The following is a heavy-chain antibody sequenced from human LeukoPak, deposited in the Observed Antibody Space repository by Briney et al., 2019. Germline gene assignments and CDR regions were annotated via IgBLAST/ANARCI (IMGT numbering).Heavy chain of an antibody. D-gene: IGHD5-18*01. Sequence: SETLSPTCTVSGGSITSSSSYWGWIRQPPGKGLEWIGSIYYSGRTYYNPSLKSRVTISLDTSKNQFSLKLSSVTAADTAVYYCAREGGYSYGRFDYWGQGTLVTVSS. V-gene: IGHV4-39*07. CDR1: GGSITSSSSY. CDR3: AREGGYSYGRFDY. CDR2: IYYSGRT. J-gene: IGHJ4*02.